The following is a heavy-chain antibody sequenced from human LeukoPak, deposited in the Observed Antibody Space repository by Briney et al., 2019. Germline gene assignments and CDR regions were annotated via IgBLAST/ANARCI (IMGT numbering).Heavy chain of an antibody. J-gene: IGHJ4*02. CDR2: IYHSGST. CDR1: GYSISSGYY. D-gene: IGHD6-19*01. Sequence: PSETLSLTCAVSGYSISSGYYWGWIRQPPGKGLEWIGSIYHSGSTYYNPSLKSRVTISVDTSKNQFSLKLSSVTAADTAVNYCALTTFSSGFYYFDHWGQGTLVTVSS. CDR3: ALTTFSSGFYYFDH. V-gene: IGHV4-38-2*01.